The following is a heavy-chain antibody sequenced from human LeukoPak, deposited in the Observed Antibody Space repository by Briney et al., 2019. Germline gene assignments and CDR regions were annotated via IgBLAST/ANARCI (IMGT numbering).Heavy chain of an antibody. CDR1: GGSISSYY. CDR3: ARDESSSGWYNWFDP. CDR2: IYTSGST. D-gene: IGHD6-19*01. Sequence: PSETLSLTCTVSGGSISSYYWSWIRQPAGKGLDWIGRIYTSGSTNYNPSLKSRVTMSVDTSKNQFSLKLSSVTAADTAVYYCARDESSSGWYNWFDPWGQGTLVTVSS. J-gene: IGHJ5*02. V-gene: IGHV4-4*07.